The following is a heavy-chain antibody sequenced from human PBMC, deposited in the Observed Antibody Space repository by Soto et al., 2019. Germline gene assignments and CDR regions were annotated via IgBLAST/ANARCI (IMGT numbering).Heavy chain of an antibody. V-gene: IGHV5-51*01. J-gene: IGHJ4*02. D-gene: IGHD3-22*01. CDR1: GNSFTNYW. Sequence: PGESLKISCKGSGNSFTNYWIGWVRQMPGKGLEWMGIIYPGDSDTRYSPSFQGQVTISADKSISTAYLQWSSLKASDTATYYCARAYYYDSSGYRYYFDYWGQGTLVTVSS. CDR2: IYPGDSDT. CDR3: ARAYYYDSSGYRYYFDY.